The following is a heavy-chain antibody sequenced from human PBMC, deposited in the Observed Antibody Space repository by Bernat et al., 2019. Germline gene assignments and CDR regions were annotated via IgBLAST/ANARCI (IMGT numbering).Heavy chain of an antibody. Sequence: QVQLVESGGGVVQPGRSLRLSCAASGFTFSSYAMHWVRQAPGKGLEWVAVISYDGSNKYYADSVKGRFTISRDNSKNTLYLQMNSLRAEDMAVYYCARVSGIAAAGDPRGAFDIWGQGTMVTVSS. J-gene: IGHJ3*02. V-gene: IGHV3-30*07. CDR2: ISYDGSNK. D-gene: IGHD6-13*01. CDR1: GFTFSSYA. CDR3: ARVSGIAAAGDPRGAFDI.